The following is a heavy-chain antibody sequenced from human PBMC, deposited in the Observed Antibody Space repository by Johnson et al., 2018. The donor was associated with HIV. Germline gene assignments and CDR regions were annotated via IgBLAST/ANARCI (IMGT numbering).Heavy chain of an antibody. Sequence: QVQLVESGGGVVQPGGSLRLSCAASGFTFSSHGMHWVRQAPGKGLEWVAFIRYDGSNKYYADSVKGRFTISRDNSKNTLYLQMNSLRAGDTAVYYCARGSSYYYDSSGYAFDIWGQGTMVTVSS. CDR1: GFTFSSHG. CDR2: IRYDGSNK. J-gene: IGHJ3*02. CDR3: ARGSSYYYDSSGYAFDI. D-gene: IGHD3-22*01. V-gene: IGHV3-30*02.